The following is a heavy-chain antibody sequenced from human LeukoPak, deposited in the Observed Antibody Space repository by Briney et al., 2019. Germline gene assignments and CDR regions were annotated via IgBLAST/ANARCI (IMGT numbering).Heavy chain of an antibody. D-gene: IGHD4-17*01. V-gene: IGHV3-23*01. CDR3: ARASTTVPNLLDH. J-gene: IGHJ4*02. CDR2: ISGSGGST. CDR1: GFTFSSYT. Sequence: GGSLRLSCAASGFTFSSYTMRWVRQAPGKGLEWVSAISGSGGSTDYADSVKGRFTISRDNSKNTLYLQTSSLRVEDTAVYYCARASTTVPNLLDHWGRGTLVTVSS.